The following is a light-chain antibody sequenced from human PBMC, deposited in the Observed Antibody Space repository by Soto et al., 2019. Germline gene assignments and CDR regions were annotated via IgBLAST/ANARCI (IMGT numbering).Light chain of an antibody. Sequence: QSVLTQPASVSGSPGQSITISWTGTSSDVGGYNYVSWYQQHPGKAPKLMIYDVSNRPSGVSNRFSGSKSGSTASLTISGLQAEDEADYYCGTWDNSLSAHVFGTGTKVTVL. CDR3: GTWDNSLSAHV. V-gene: IGLV2-14*01. CDR2: DVS. J-gene: IGLJ1*01. CDR1: SSDVGGYNY.